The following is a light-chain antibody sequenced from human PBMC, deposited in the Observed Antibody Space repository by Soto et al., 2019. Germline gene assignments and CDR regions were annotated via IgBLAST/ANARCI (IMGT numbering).Light chain of an antibody. V-gene: IGKV1-5*01. CDR3: KQYNSFWT. J-gene: IGKJ1*01. CDR2: DAF. CDR1: QSISTW. Sequence: DIQMTQSPSTLSASVGDRVTITCRASQSISTWLAWYQQKPGKAPKLLIYDAFYLERGVPSRFSGSESGTEFTLTFRSLQPDDLATYYCKQYNSFWTFGQGTKVEI.